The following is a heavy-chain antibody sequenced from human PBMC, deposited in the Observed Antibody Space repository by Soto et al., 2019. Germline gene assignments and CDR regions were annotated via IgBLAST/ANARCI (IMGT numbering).Heavy chain of an antibody. Sequence: EVQLVESGGGLIQPGGSLRLSCAASGFTVSSDYMSWDRQAPGKGLEWVSVIYTGGSTYYADSVKGRFTFSRDNSKNTLYLQMNSLRAEDTAVYYCARAYGGNPALFDPWGQGTLVTVSS. CDR1: GFTVSSDY. J-gene: IGHJ5*02. D-gene: IGHD4-17*01. CDR2: IYTGGST. CDR3: ARAYGGNPALFDP. V-gene: IGHV3-53*01.